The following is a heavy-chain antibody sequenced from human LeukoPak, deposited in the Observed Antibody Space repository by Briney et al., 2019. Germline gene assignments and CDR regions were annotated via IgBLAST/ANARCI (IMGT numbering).Heavy chain of an antibody. CDR1: GGSFSGYY. J-gene: IGHJ3*02. Sequence: AETLSLTCAVYGGSFSGYYWSWIRQPPGKGLEWIGEINNSGSTNYNPSLKSRVTISVDTSKNQFSLKLNSVTAADTAVYYCARGAPKEIQLWLRLRGVAFDIWGQGT. CDR2: INNSGST. V-gene: IGHV4-34*01. D-gene: IGHD5-18*01. CDR3: ARGAPKEIQLWLRLRGVAFDI.